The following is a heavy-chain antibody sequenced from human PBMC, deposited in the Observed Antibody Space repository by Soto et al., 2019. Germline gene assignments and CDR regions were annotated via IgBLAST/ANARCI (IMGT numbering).Heavy chain of an antibody. J-gene: IGHJ4*02. CDR1: GGSISSGGYS. Sequence: QLQLQESGSGLVKPSQTLSLTCAVSGGSISSGGYSWSWIRQPPGKGLEWIGYIYHSGSTYYNPSHKSRVTISVNRSKNQCSLKLSSVTAADTAVYYCAAGGGLPRYYWGQGTLVTVSS. CDR2: IYHSGST. D-gene: IGHD5-12*01. CDR3: AAGGGLPRYY. V-gene: IGHV4-30-2*01.